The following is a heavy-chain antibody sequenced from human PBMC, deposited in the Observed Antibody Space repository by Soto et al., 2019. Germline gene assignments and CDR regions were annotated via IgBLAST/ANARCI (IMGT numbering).Heavy chain of an antibody. CDR3: AREDPPSLN. CDR1: GYTFTSYG. D-gene: IGHD2-2*01. J-gene: IGHJ4*02. CDR2: ISAYNGNT. Sequence: QVQLVQSGAEVKKPGASVKVSCKASGYTFTSYGISWGRQAPGQGLEWMGWISAYNGNTDYAEKLQGGVTMTTDTSTRTAFKEPMSMRCGDTAVYCWAREDPPSLNWGQVTLVTVSS. V-gene: IGHV1-18*01.